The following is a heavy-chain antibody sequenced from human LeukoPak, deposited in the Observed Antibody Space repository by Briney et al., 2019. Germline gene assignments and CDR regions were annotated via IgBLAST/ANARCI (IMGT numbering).Heavy chain of an antibody. D-gene: IGHD6-19*01. J-gene: IGHJ4*02. CDR1: GYTFTSYY. CDR2: INPSGGST. V-gene: IGHV1-46*01. Sequence: GASVKVSCKASGYTFTSYYMHWVRQAPRQGLEWMGIINPSGGSTSYAQKFQGRVTMTRDMSTSTVYMELSSLRSEDTAVYYCASRFRSGWSPFDYWGQGTLVTVSS. CDR3: ASRFRSGWSPFDY.